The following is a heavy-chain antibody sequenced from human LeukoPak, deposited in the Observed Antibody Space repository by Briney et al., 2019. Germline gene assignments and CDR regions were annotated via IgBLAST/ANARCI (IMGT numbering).Heavy chain of an antibody. CDR1: GFTFSSYA. D-gene: IGHD6-13*01. Sequence: GGSLRLSCAASGFTFSSYAMHWVRQAPGKGLEWVAVISYDGSNKYYADSVKGRFTISRDNSKNTLYLQMNSLRAEDTAVYYCASDVQQLAYFYYYYYGMDVWGQGTTVTVSS. J-gene: IGHJ6*02. CDR2: ISYDGSNK. V-gene: IGHV3-30-3*01. CDR3: ASDVQQLAYFYYYYYGMDV.